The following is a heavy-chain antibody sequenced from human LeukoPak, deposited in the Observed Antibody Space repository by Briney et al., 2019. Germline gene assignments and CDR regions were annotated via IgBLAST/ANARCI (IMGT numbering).Heavy chain of an antibody. CDR3: ARDRIVGATKAFDI. V-gene: IGHV4-39*07. CDR1: GGSISSSSYY. CDR2: IYYSGST. D-gene: IGHD1-26*01. Sequence: SETLSLTCTVSGGSISSSSYYWGWIRQPPGKGLEWIGSIYYSGSTYYNPSLKSRVTMSVDTSKNQFSLKLSSVTAADTAVYYCARDRIVGATKAFDIWGQGTMVTVSS. J-gene: IGHJ3*02.